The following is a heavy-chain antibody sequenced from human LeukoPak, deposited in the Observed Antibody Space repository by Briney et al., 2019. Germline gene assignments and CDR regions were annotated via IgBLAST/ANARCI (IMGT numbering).Heavy chain of an antibody. D-gene: IGHD3-3*01. CDR1: GFTFSSYW. Sequence: GGSLRLSCAASGFTFSSYWMHWVRQAPGKGLVWVSRINSDGSSTSYADSVKGRFTISRDNAKNTLYLQMNSLRAEDTAVYHCARVNLRFDAFDIWGQGTMVTVSS. J-gene: IGHJ3*02. CDR3: ARVNLRFDAFDI. CDR2: INSDGSST. V-gene: IGHV3-74*01.